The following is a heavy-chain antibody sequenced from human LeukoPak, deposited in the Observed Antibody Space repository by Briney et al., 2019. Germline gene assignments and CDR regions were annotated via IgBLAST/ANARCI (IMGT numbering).Heavy chain of an antibody. J-gene: IGHJ4*02. CDR1: GYSFTSYW. CDR2: IDPSDSYT. Sequence: GASLQISCKGSGYSFTSYWISWVRQLPGKGLEWMGRIDPSDSYTNYSPSFQGHVTISADKSISTAYLQWSSLKASDTAMYYCATRSDSSGWYEGYWGQGTLVTVSS. D-gene: IGHD6-19*01. CDR3: ATRSDSSGWYEGY. V-gene: IGHV5-10-1*01.